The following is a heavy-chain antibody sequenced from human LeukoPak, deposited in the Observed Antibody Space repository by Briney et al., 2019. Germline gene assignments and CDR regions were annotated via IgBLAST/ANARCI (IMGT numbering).Heavy chain of an antibody. Sequence: SGGSLRLSCAASGFTFSSYAMSWVRQAPGMGLEWVSAITGSGGSTYYAASVKGRFTISRDNSKNTLYLQMNSLRAEDTAIYYCAKLLFGGVIVPIDYWGQGTLVTVSS. CDR1: GFTFSSYA. D-gene: IGHD3-16*02. CDR2: ITGSGGST. J-gene: IGHJ4*02. V-gene: IGHV3-23*01. CDR3: AKLLFGGVIVPIDY.